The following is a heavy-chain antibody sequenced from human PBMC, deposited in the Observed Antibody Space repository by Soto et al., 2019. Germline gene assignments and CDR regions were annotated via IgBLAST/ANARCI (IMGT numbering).Heavy chain of an antibody. CDR2: ISGSSRYT. J-gene: IGHJ4*02. CDR1: GFNFSDHY. Sequence: GGSLRLSCAASGFNFSDHYMNWVRQAPGKGLEWVSYISGSSRYTNFADSVKGRFTISRDNAKNSLYLQMNSLRVEGTAVYYCARHTSGWHYYDYWGQGTPVTVSS. V-gene: IGHV3-11*06. D-gene: IGHD6-19*01. CDR3: ARHTSGWHYYDY.